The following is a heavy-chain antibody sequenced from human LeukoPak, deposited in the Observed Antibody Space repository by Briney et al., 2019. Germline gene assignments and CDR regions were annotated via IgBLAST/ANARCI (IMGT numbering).Heavy chain of an antibody. Sequence: SETLSLTCTVSGGSISSSSYYWGWIRQPPGKGLEWIGSIYYSGSTYYNPSLKSRVTISVDTSKNQFSLKLSSVTAADTAVYYCARWYGSGSQYFDYWGQGTLVTVSS. CDR1: GGSISSSSYY. V-gene: IGHV4-39*07. D-gene: IGHD3-10*01. CDR2: IYYSGST. CDR3: ARWYGSGSQYFDY. J-gene: IGHJ4*02.